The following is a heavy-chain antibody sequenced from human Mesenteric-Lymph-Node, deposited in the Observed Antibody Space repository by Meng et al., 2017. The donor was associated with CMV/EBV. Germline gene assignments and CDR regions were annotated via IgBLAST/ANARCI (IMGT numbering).Heavy chain of an antibody. CDR2: ISSSSSYI. V-gene: IGHV3-21*01. CDR1: GFTFSSYS. D-gene: IGHD3-10*01. CDR3: ARDGGSFDP. J-gene: IGHJ5*02. Sequence: GESLKISCAASGFTFSSYSMNWVRQAPGKGLEWVSSISSSSSYIYYADSVKGRFTISRDNAKNSLYLQMNSLRAEDTAVYYCARDGGSFDPWGQGTLVTVSS.